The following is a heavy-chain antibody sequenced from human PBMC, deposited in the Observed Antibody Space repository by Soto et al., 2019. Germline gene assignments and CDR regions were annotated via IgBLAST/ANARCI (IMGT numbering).Heavy chain of an antibody. J-gene: IGHJ4*02. CDR3: ARDSGAKLSSS. CDR2: IVPIYRTA. V-gene: IGHV1-69*13. CDR1: GGTFSSYR. D-gene: IGHD6-13*01. Sequence: GASVKVSCKASGGTFSSYRINWVRQARGQGLEWLGGIVPIYRTADYAQKFQGRVTITADESTRTVYMELSSLKSQDTALYYCARDSGAKLSSSWGQGXLVTVSS.